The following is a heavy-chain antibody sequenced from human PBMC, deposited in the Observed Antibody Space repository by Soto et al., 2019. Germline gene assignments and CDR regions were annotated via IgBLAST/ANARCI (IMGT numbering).Heavy chain of an antibody. CDR2: MNPNSGNT. J-gene: IGHJ6*02. Sequence: QVQLVQSGAEVKKPGASVKVSCKASGYTFTSYDINWVRQATGQGLEWMGWMNPNSGNTGYAQKFQGRVTMTRNTSISTAYMERGSLRSEDTAWYYVAGERGSYFSYYYYGMDVWGQGPRSPSP. CDR1: GYTFTSYD. V-gene: IGHV1-8*01. D-gene: IGHD1-26*01. CDR3: AGERGSYFSYYYYGMDV.